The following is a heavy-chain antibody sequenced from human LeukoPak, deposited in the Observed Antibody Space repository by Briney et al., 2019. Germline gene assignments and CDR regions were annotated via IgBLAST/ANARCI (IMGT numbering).Heavy chain of an antibody. Sequence: SETLSLTCTVSGGSISSGSYYWSWIRQPPGKRLDWIGYIYYSGSTNYNPSLKSRVTILVDTSKNQFSLKLSSVTAADTAVYYCARGDSSSRGNYFDYWGQGTLVTVSS. J-gene: IGHJ4*02. CDR2: IYYSGST. D-gene: IGHD6-13*01. CDR1: GGSISSGSYY. CDR3: ARGDSSSRGNYFDY. V-gene: IGHV4-61*01.